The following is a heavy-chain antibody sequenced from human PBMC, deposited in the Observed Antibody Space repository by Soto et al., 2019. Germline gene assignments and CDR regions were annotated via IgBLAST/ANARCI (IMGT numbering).Heavy chain of an antibody. D-gene: IGHD3-10*01. CDR3: ARYGINDYYYYYMDV. CDR1: GYTFTGYY. CDR2: INPNSGGT. Sequence: GASVKVSCKASGYTFTGYYMHWVRQAPGQGLEWMGWINPNSGGTNYAQKLQGWVTMTRDTSISTAYMELSRLRSDDTAVYYCARYGINDYYYYYMDVWGKGTPVTVSS. J-gene: IGHJ6*03. V-gene: IGHV1-2*04.